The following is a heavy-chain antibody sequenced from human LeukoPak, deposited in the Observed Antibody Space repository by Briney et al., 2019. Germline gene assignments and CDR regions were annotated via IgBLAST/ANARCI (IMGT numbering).Heavy chain of an antibody. CDR3: AREQGVLTRFDI. Sequence: PSQTLSLTCTVSGGSISSGSYYWSWIRQPAGKGLEWIGRIYTSGSTNYNPSLKSRVTISVDTSKNQFSLKLSSVTAADTAVYYCAREQGVLTRFDIWGQGTMVTVSS. CDR1: GGSISSGSYY. CDR2: IYTSGST. V-gene: IGHV4-61*02. J-gene: IGHJ3*02.